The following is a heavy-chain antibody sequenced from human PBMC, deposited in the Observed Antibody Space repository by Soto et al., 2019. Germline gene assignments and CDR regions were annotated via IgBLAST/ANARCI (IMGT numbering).Heavy chain of an antibody. CDR3: AKDYSTMYYDSLTGRPFDP. Sequence: EVQLVESGGGLVQPGRSLRLSCAASGFTFDDYAMHWVRQAPGKGLEWVSGISWNSGSIGYADSVKGRFTISRDNAKNSLYLQMNSLRAEDTALYYCAKDYSTMYYDSLTGRPFDPWGQGTLVTVSS. J-gene: IGHJ5*02. V-gene: IGHV3-9*01. CDR2: ISWNSGSI. CDR1: GFTFDDYA. D-gene: IGHD3-9*01.